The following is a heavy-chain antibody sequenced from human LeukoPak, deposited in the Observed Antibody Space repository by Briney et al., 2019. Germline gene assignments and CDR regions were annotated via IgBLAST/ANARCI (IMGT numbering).Heavy chain of an antibody. CDR2: IRGDGSKE. Sequence: GGSLRLSCAASGFTFSSYLMSWVRQAPGKGLEWVATIRGDGSKEFYVDSVKGRFIISRDNAKNSLYLQINSLRAEDTAVYYCARWGVSGSYYYFDQWGQGSLVSVSS. D-gene: IGHD1-26*01. CDR3: ARWGVSGSYYYFDQ. J-gene: IGHJ4*02. CDR1: GFTFSSYL. V-gene: IGHV3-7*05.